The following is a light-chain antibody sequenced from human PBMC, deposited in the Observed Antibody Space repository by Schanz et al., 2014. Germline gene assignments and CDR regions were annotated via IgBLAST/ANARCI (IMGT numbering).Light chain of an antibody. CDR3: NSYTSSSTWV. CDR2: DVS. J-gene: IGLJ3*02. Sequence: QSALTQPASVSGSPGQSITISCTGTSSDVGGYNYVSWYQQHPGKAPKLMIYDVSKRPSGVPDRFSGSKSGNTASLTISGLQAEDEADYYCNSYTSSSTWVFGGGTKVTVL. CDR1: SSDVGGYNY. V-gene: IGLV2-14*01.